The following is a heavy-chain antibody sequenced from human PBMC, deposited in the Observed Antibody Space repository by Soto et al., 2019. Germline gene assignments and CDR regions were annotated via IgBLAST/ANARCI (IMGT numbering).Heavy chain of an antibody. D-gene: IGHD6-13*01. CDR3: TTDNRLGTGYSSSWYPLFDY. J-gene: IGHJ4*02. CDR2: IKSKTDGGTT. Sequence: EVQLVESGGGLVKPGGSLRLSCAASGFTFSNAWMSWVRQAPGKGLEWVGRIKSKTDGGTTDYAAPVKGRFTISRDDSKNTLYLQMNSLKTEDTAVYCCTTDNRLGTGYSSSWYPLFDYWGQGTLVTVSS. CDR1: GFTFSNAW. V-gene: IGHV3-15*01.